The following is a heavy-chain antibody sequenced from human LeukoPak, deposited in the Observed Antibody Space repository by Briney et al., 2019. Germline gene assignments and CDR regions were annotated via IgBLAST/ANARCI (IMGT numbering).Heavy chain of an antibody. CDR2: IYPGDSDT. CDR3: ARQRYCSSTSCLSAYYFDY. CDR1: GYSFTSYW. Sequence: GESLKISCKGSGYSFTSYWIGWVRQMPGKGLEWMGIIYPGDSDTRYSPSFQGQVTISADKSISTACLQWSSLKASDTAMYYCARQRYCSSTSCLSAYYFDYWGQGTLVTVSS. V-gene: IGHV5-51*01. D-gene: IGHD2-2*01. J-gene: IGHJ4*02.